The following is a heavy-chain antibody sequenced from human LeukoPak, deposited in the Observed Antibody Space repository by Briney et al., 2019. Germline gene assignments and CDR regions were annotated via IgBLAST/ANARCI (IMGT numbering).Heavy chain of an antibody. CDR2: IYYSGST. CDR3: ARHVQVDDYGDYSYWYYYYYGMDV. D-gene: IGHD4-17*01. V-gene: IGHV4-59*08. CDR1: GGSISSYY. Sequence: SETLSLTCTVSGGSISSYYWSWIRQPPGKGLEWIGYIYYSGSTNYNPSLKSRVTISVDTSKNQFSLKLSSVTAADTAVYYCARHVQVDDYGDYSYWYYYYYGMDVWGQGTTVTVSS. J-gene: IGHJ6*02.